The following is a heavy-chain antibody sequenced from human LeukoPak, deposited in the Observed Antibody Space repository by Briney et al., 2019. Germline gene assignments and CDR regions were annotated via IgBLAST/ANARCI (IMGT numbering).Heavy chain of an antibody. CDR3: ARVTGLQLVQGLDY. CDR1: GFTFRIYW. J-gene: IGHJ4*02. CDR2: IKHDGSEK. V-gene: IGHV3-7*02. D-gene: IGHD6-13*01. Sequence: SGGSLRLSCEASGFTFRIYWMSWVRQAPGKGLEWVANIKHDGSEKYYVDSVKGRFTISRDNAKNSLYLQMNSLRAEDTAVYYCARVTGLQLVQGLDYWGQGTLVTVSS.